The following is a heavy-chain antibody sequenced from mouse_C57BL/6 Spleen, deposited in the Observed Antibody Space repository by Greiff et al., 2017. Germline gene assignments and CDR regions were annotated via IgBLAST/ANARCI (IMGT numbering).Heavy chain of an antibody. CDR2: IDPSDSYT. CDR1: GYTFTSYW. D-gene: IGHD1-1*01. CDR3: ARKTTVVEDAMDY. V-gene: IGHV1-59*01. J-gene: IGHJ4*01. Sequence: VQLQQPGAELVRPGTSVKLSCKASGYTFTSYWMHWVKQRPGQGLEWIGVIDPSDSYTNYNQKFKGKATLTVDTSSSTAYMQLSSLTSEDSAVXYCARKTTVVEDAMDYWGQGTSVTVSS.